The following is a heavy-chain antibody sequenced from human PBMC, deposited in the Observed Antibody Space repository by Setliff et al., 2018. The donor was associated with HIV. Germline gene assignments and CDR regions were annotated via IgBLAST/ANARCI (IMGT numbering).Heavy chain of an antibody. J-gene: IGHJ3*02. CDR3: ARDYLHVFDI. CDR1: GYTFTDYY. Sequence: ASVKVSCKASGYTFTDYYTHWVRQAPGQGLEWMGWINSASGGTNYAQNFQGRVTVTRDTSINTAYVELISLKSDDTAVYYCARDYLHVFDIWGQGTMVTVSS. V-gene: IGHV1-2*02. CDR2: INSASGGT.